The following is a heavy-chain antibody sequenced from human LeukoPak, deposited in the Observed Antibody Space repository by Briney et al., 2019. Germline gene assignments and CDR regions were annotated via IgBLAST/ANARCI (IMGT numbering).Heavy chain of an antibody. V-gene: IGHV3-30*04. CDR3: ARDRRISGWYFDL. D-gene: IGHD3-10*01. Sequence: GGSLRLSCAASGFTFRSYAMHWVRQAPGKGLEWVAVISYDGSNKYYADSVKGRFTISRDNSKNTLYLQMNSLRAGDTAVYYCARDRRISGWYFDLWGRGTLVTVSS. CDR1: GFTFRSYA. CDR2: ISYDGSNK. J-gene: IGHJ2*01.